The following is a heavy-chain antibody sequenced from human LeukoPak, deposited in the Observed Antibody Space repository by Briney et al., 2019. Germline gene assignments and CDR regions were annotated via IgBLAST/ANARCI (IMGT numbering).Heavy chain of an antibody. D-gene: IGHD2-2*01. Sequence: GESLKISCKGSGYSFTSYWIGWVRQMPGKGLAWMGIIYPGDSDTRYSPSFQGQVTISADKSIGTAYLQWSSLKASDTAMYYCARHQPGYCSSTSCFLDYGMDVWGQGTTVTVSS. CDR3: ARHQPGYCSSTSCFLDYGMDV. J-gene: IGHJ6*02. CDR2: IYPGDSDT. V-gene: IGHV5-51*01. CDR1: GYSFTSYW.